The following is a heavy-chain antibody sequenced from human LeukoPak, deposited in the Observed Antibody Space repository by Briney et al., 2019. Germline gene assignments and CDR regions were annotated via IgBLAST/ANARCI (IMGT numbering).Heavy chain of an antibody. V-gene: IGHV3-21*01. CDR2: ISSSSSYI. D-gene: IGHD6-13*01. CDR1: GFTFSSYS. J-gene: IGHJ4*02. CDR3: ARGYSSSCVDY. Sequence: GGSLRPSCAASGFTFSSYSMNWVRQAPGKGLEWVSSISSSSSYIYYADSVKGRFTISRDNAKNSLYLQMNSLRAEDTAVYYCARGYSSSCVDYWGQGTLVTVSS.